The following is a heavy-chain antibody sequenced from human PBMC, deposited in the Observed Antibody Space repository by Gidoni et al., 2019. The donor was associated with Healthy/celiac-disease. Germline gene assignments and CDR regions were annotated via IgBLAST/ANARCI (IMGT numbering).Heavy chain of an antibody. CDR1: GFTFSSYT. CDR2: ISSSSSYI. Sequence: EVQLVESGGGLVKPGGSLRLSCAASGFTFSSYTMNWVRQAPGKGLEWVSSISSSSSYIYYADSVKGRFTISRDNAKNSLYLQMNSLRAEDTAVYYCASEDYYDSSGRMSYWGQGTLVTVSS. J-gene: IGHJ4*02. V-gene: IGHV3-21*01. CDR3: ASEDYYDSSGRMSY. D-gene: IGHD3-22*01.